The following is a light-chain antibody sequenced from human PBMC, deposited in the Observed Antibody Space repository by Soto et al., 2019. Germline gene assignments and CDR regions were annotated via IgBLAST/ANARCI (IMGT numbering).Light chain of an antibody. CDR3: NSYTSSSTLL. Sequence: QSVLTQPASVSGSPGQSITISCTGTSSDVGGYNYVSWYQQHPGKAPKLMIYDVSNRPSGVSNRFSGSKSGNTASLTISGLQAEDEADYYCNSYTSSSTLLFGGGTKLT. J-gene: IGLJ2*01. V-gene: IGLV2-14*01. CDR1: SSDVGGYNY. CDR2: DVS.